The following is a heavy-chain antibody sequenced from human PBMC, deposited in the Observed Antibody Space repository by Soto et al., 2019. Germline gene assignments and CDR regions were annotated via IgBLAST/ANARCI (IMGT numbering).Heavy chain of an antibody. D-gene: IGHD3-3*01. CDR1: GGTFNSYG. V-gene: IGHV1-69*13. Sequence: SVKVSCKASGGTFNSYGLNWVRQAPGRGLEWMGVIVPVFGIASYAQEFEGRVTITADGSTNTVYMELSSLRSEDTAVYYCARGFGVGSSPYGMDVWGQGTTVTVSS. CDR3: ARGFGVGSSPYGMDV. CDR2: IVPVFGIA. J-gene: IGHJ6*02.